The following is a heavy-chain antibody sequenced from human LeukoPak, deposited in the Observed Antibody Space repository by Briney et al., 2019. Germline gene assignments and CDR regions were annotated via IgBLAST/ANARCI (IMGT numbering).Heavy chain of an antibody. J-gene: IGHJ4*02. Sequence: GGSLRLSCAASGFTFSSYEMNWVRQAPGKGLEWVSYISSSGSTIYYADSVKGRFTISRDNAKNSLYLQMNSLRAEDTAVYYCAREETNGDFDYWGQGNPGHRLL. D-gene: IGHD4-17*01. V-gene: IGHV3-48*03. CDR2: ISSSGSTI. CDR1: GFTFSSYE. CDR3: AREETNGDFDY.